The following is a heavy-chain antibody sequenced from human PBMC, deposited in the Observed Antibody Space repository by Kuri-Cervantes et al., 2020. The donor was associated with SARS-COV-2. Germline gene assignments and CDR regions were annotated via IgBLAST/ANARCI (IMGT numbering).Heavy chain of an antibody. Sequence: SLKISCAASGFTFDDYAMHWVRQAPGKGLEWVSSINWNSGSKGYADTVKGRFTISRNKAKNSLYLQMNSLRAEDTALYYCAKDRGSTTLPNGFDYWGQGTLVTVSS. J-gene: IGHJ4*02. D-gene: IGHD4-11*01. CDR2: INWNSGSK. CDR1: GFTFDDYA. V-gene: IGHV3-9*01. CDR3: AKDRGSTTLPNGFDY.